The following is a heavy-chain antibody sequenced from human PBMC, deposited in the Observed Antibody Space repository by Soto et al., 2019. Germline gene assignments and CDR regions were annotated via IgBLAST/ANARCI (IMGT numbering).Heavy chain of an antibody. Sequence: GGSLRLSCVGSGFSFGGYVMSWVRQAPGKGLEWVSAITISGGDTYYADSVKGRFTISRDNSKNTLFLQMNSLRAEDTALYFCAKGSTSTRPYYFDFWGQGILVTVSS. J-gene: IGHJ4*02. D-gene: IGHD6-6*01. CDR3: AKGSTSTRPYYFDF. CDR2: ITISGGDT. CDR1: GFSFGGYV. V-gene: IGHV3-23*01.